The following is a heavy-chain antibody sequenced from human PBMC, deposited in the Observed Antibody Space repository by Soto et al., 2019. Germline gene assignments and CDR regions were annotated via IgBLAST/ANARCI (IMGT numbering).Heavy chain of an antibody. CDR1: GYTFTSYG. CDR2: ISAHNGNT. V-gene: IGHV1-18*01. D-gene: IGHD3-10*01. CDR3: ARGRYGDS. Sequence: QVHLVQSGAEVKKPGASVKVSCKGSGYTFTSYGITWVRQAPGQGLEWMGWISAHNGNTDYAQRIQGRVTVTRDTSTSTAYMELRSLRSDDTAVYYCARGRYGDSRGQGALVTVSS. J-gene: IGHJ1*01.